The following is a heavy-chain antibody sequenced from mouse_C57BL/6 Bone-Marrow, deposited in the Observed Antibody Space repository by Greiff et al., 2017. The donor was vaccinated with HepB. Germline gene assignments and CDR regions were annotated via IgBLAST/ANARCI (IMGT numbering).Heavy chain of an antibody. J-gene: IGHJ1*03. V-gene: IGHV1-50*01. CDR1: GYTFTSYW. CDR3: AREGSDYDEGDWYFDV. Sequence: QVQLQQPGAELVKPGASVKLSCKASGYTFTSYWMQWVKQRPGQGLEWIGEIDPSDSYTNYNQKFKGKATLTVDTSSSTAYMQLSSLTSEDSAVYYCAREGSDYDEGDWYFDVWGTGTTVTVSS. D-gene: IGHD2-4*01. CDR2: IDPSDSYT.